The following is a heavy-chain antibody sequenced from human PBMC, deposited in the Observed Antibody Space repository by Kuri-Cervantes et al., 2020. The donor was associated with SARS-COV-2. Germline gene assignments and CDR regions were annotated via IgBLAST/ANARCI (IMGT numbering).Heavy chain of an antibody. CDR2: IIPIFGTA. CDR3: ARGFWGKGVVPAENEQDSGYYYYYMDV. D-gene: IGHD2-2*01. J-gene: IGHJ6*03. V-gene: IGHV1-69*05. Sequence: SVKVSCKASGGTFSSYAISWVRQAPGQGLEWMGGIIPIFGTANYAQKFQGRVTITTDESTSTAYMELSSLRSEDTAVYYCARGFWGKGVVPAENEQDSGYYYYYMDVWGKGTTVTVSS. CDR1: GGTFSSYA.